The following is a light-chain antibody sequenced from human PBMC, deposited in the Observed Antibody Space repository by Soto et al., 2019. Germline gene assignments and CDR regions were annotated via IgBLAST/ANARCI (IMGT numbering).Light chain of an antibody. CDR2: DAS. CDR1: RDSTNY. J-gene: IGKJ5*01. Sequence: DIQISQSPSSLPAPVGDRVTITCQRSRDSTNYVKWYQKKRGRAPRLLLDDASRLKAGVPSRFSGSASGTDFTLTISILHAEDVVTYYCQHYDHLPITFGQGARLEIK. CDR3: QHYDHLPIT. V-gene: IGKV1-33*01.